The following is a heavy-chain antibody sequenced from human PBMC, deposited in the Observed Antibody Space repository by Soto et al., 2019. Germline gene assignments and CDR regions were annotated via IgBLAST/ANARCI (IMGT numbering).Heavy chain of an antibody. J-gene: IGHJ4*02. V-gene: IGHV4-39*01. CDR1: GDSISSSSDY. D-gene: IGHD5-18*01. Sequence: SQTLSLTCTVSGDSISSSSDYCAWIRQPPGNGLEWIGSIYYSGSTYYNPSLKSRVTISVDTSKNQFSLKLTSVTAADTAVYYCARQRDTARVWVGYWGQGTLVTVSS. CDR2: IYYSGST. CDR3: ARQRDTARVWVGY.